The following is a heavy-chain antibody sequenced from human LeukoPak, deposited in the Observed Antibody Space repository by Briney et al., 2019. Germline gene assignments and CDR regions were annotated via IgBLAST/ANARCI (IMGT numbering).Heavy chain of an antibody. CDR3: AKAFHGGDSGLGPFEV. V-gene: IGHV3-11*01. CDR2: ISSSGSTV. Sequence: GGSLRLSCAASGFTFGDYYMSWVRQAPEKGLEWVSHISSSGSTVHYTDSVKGRFTISRDNAKKSLYLQMNSLRAEDTAVYYCAKAFHGGDSGLGPFEVWGQGTRVTVSS. D-gene: IGHD4-23*01. CDR1: GFTFGDYY. J-gene: IGHJ3*01.